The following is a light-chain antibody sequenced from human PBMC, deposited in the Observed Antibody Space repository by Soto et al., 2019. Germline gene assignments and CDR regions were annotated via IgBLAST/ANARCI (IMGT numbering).Light chain of an antibody. Sequence: QSVLTQPPSVSGAPEQRVTISCTGSTSNIGAGYEVHWYQQLPGTAPKLLVSGHNIRPSGVPDRFSGFKSGASASLVITGLQAEDEADYYCQSYDNSLSGSGVFGGGTKVTVL. CDR3: QSYDNSLSGSGV. CDR1: TSNIGAGYE. V-gene: IGLV1-40*01. J-gene: IGLJ3*02. CDR2: GHN.